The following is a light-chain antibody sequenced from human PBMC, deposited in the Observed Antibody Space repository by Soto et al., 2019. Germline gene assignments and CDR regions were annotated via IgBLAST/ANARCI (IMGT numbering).Light chain of an antibody. Sequence: IVLTQSPATLSLSPGERATLTCRASQSVSSHLAWYQQKLGQAPRLLIYDASNRATGIPARFSGSGSGTDFTLTISSLEPEDFAVYYCQQRSDWPRTFGQGTKVDIK. V-gene: IGKV3-11*01. J-gene: IGKJ2*01. CDR3: QQRSDWPRT. CDR1: QSVSSH. CDR2: DAS.